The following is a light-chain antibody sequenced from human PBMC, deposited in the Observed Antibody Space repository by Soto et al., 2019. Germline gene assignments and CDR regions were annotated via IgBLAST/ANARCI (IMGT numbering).Light chain of an antibody. CDR1: QSVRDN. CDR3: QQYNTWPLT. CDR2: GAS. Sequence: EVVMTQSPATLSVSPGERVTLSCRASQSVRDNLAWYQQKPGQPPRLLIYGASTRATGLPARFSGSGSGTEFTLHIRSLQSEEVAVYYRQQYNTWPLTFRPGTKVDL. V-gene: IGKV3-15*01. J-gene: IGKJ3*01.